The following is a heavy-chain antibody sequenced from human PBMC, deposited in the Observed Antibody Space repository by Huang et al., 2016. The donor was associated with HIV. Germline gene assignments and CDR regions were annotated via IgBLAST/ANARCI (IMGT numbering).Heavy chain of an antibody. CDR3: ARGRANYYDSSGPGLFDY. V-gene: IGHV4-34*01. D-gene: IGHD3-22*01. J-gene: IGHJ4*02. Sequence: QVQLQQWGAGLLKPSETLSLTCAVYGGSFNGYYWSWIRQPPGRGLEWIGEINHTGGTNYNPSLKSRLNMSIDTPKKQFSLKLSSVTAADTAVYFCARGRANYYDSSGPGLFDYWGLGTLVTVSS. CDR2: INHTGGT. CDR1: GGSFNGYY.